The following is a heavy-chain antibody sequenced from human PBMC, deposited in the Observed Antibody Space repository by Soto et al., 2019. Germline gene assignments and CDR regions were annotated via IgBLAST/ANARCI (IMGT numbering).Heavy chain of an antibody. Sequence: QVQLVESGGGVVRPGTSLRLSCAATGFSFSAHGMHWVRQAPGKGLEWLAVINDGSEEGYADSVRGRFTISRDTARHSLCLQMDNLRAEDSALYYCARDDHFVDNGLDHWGQGTLVTVSS. CDR3: ARDDHFVDNGLDH. V-gene: IGHV3-33*01. J-gene: IGHJ4*02. D-gene: IGHD1-1*01. CDR2: INDGSEE. CDR1: GFSFSAHG.